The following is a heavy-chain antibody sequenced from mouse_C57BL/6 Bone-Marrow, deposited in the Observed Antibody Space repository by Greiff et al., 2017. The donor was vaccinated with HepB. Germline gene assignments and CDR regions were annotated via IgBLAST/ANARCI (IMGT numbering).Heavy chain of an antibody. CDR1: GFTFSSYA. V-gene: IGHV5-9-1*02. CDR3: TRVTTVGAGGYYYAMDD. Sequence: EVKLVESGEGLVKPGGSLKLSCAASGFTFSSYAMSWVRQTPEKRLEWVAYISSGGDYIYYADTVKGRFTISRDNARNTLYLQMSSLKSEDTAMYYCTRVTTVGAGGYYYAMDDWGQGTSVTVSS. CDR2: ISSGGDYI. J-gene: IGHJ4*01. D-gene: IGHD1-1*01.